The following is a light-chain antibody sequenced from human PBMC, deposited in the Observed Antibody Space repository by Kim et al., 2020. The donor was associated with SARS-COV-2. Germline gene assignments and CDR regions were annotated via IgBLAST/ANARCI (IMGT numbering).Light chain of an antibody. J-gene: IGKJ4*02. CDR3: PQSYT. Sequence: DIQMTQSPSSMSASVGDRVTITCRASRMSTHIHWYQQKPGKASELLISDASTLQSAVPSRFSGSGSGTDFTLSINSLQPEDFATYYFPQSYTFGVGTTLYIK. CDR1: RMSTH. CDR2: DAS. V-gene: IGKV1-39*01.